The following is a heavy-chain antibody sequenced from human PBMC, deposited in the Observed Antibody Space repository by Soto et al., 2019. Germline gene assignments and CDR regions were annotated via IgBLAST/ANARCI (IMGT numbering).Heavy chain of an antibody. Sequence: GASVKVSCKASGYIFTSYGISWVRQAPGQGLEWMGWISAYNGNTNYAQKLQGRVTMTTDTSTSTAYMELRSLRSDDTAVYYCAGGSLANYGDYVVPTFDYWGQGTLVTVSS. CDR1: GYIFTSYG. V-gene: IGHV1-18*01. J-gene: IGHJ4*02. CDR2: ISAYNGNT. D-gene: IGHD4-17*01. CDR3: AGGSLANYGDYVVPTFDY.